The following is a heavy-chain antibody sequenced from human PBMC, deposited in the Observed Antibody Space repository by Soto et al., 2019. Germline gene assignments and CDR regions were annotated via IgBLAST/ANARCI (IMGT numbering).Heavy chain of an antibody. D-gene: IGHD6-6*01. J-gene: IGHJ6*02. V-gene: IGHV1-8*01. CDR3: ARRMGVAARPPPYYYYGMDV. Sequence: ASVKVSCKASGYTFTSYDINWLRQATGQGLEWMGWMNPNSGNTGYAQKFQGRVTMTRNTSISTAYMELSSLRSEDTAVYYCARRMGVAARPPPYYYYGMDVWGQGTTVTVSS. CDR1: GYTFTSYD. CDR2: MNPNSGNT.